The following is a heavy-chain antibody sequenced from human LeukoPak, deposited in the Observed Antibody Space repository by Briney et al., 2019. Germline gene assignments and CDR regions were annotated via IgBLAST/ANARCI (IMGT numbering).Heavy chain of an antibody. V-gene: IGHV4-34*01. Sequence: SETPSLTCAVYGGSFSGYYWSWIRQPPGKGLEWIGEINHSGSTNYNPSLKSRVTISVDTSKNQFSLKLSSVTAADTAVYYCARGLGCSGGSCYPNWYYGMDVWGQGTTVTVSS. CDR1: GGSFSGYY. D-gene: IGHD2-15*01. CDR2: INHSGST. CDR3: ARGLGCSGGSCYPNWYYGMDV. J-gene: IGHJ6*02.